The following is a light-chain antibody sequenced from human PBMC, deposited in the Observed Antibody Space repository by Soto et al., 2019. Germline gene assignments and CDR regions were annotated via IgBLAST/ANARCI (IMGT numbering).Light chain of an antibody. CDR2: GNS. CDR3: QSYDSSLSGGV. Sequence: QSVLTQPPSVSGAPGQRVTISCTGSSSNIGAGYDVHWYQQLPGTAPKLLIYGNSNRPSRVPDRFSGSKSGTSASLAITGLQAEDVADYYCQSYDSSLSGGVFGGGTKLTVL. J-gene: IGLJ2*01. V-gene: IGLV1-40*01. CDR1: SSNIGAGYD.